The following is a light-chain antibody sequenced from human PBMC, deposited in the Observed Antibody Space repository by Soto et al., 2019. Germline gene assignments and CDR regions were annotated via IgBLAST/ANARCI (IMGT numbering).Light chain of an antibody. Sequence: DIQMTQSPSSLSASVGDRVTITCRASQSISSYLNWYYQKPGKAPNLLIFAASSLQSGVPSRFSGSESGTYFTLTISGLQPEDSATYYCQQSYSLPVTFGQGTRLEIK. CDR3: QQSYSLPVT. J-gene: IGKJ5*01. V-gene: IGKV1-39*01. CDR1: QSISSY. CDR2: AAS.